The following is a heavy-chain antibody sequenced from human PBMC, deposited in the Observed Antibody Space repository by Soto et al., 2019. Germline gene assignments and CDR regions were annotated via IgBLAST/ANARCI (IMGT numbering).Heavy chain of an antibody. CDR2: ISSSSSYT. Sequence: QVQLVESGGGLVKPGGSLRLSCAASGFTFSDYYMSWIRQAPGKGLEWVSYISSSSSYTNYADSVKGRFTISRDSAKNLLYRQMNSLRAEDTAVYYCARVFGITGGMDVWGQGTTVTVSS. V-gene: IGHV3-11*05. D-gene: IGHD3-3*01. CDR3: ARVFGITGGMDV. J-gene: IGHJ6*02. CDR1: GFTFSDYY.